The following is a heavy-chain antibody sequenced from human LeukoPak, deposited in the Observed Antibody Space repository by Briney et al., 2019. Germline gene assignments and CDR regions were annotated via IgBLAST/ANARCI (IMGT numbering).Heavy chain of an antibody. Sequence: SETLSLTCAVYGGSFSGYYWSWIRQPPGKGLEWIGEINHSGSTNYNPSLKSRVTISVDTSKNQFSLKLSSVTAADTAVYYCARGGFRSSSSRKSLDYWGQGTLVTVSS. CDR1: GGSFSGYY. J-gene: IGHJ4*02. V-gene: IGHV4-34*01. CDR3: ARGGFRSSSSRKSLDY. D-gene: IGHD6-6*01. CDR2: INHSGST.